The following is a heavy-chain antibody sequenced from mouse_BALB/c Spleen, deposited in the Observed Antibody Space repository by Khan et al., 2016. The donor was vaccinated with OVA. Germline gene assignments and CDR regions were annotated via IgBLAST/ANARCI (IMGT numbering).Heavy chain of an antibody. Sequence: VRLQQSGAELVRPGALVKLSCKASGFNINDYYIHWVNQRPEQGLEWIGWIDPENGNTIYDPKFQGKASITADTSSNTVYLQLSSLTSEDTAVSYCARSGYDAWFPYWGQGTLVTVSA. J-gene: IGHJ3*01. V-gene: IGHV14-1*02. CDR3: ARSGYDAWFPY. D-gene: IGHD2-3*01. CDR1: GFNINDYY. CDR2: IDPENGNT.